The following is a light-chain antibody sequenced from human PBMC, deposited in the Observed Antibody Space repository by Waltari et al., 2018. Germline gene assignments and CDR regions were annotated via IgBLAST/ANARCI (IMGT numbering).Light chain of an antibody. CDR1: SSDVGGSDY. CDR2: EVT. V-gene: IGLV2-14*01. Sequence: QSALTQPASVSGSPGQSITISCTGTSSDVGGSDYVSWYQQHPGRAPKLMIYEVTNRPSGVPNRFSGSKSGNTASLIISGLQAEDEADYYCSSWTSRSTWVFGGGTKLIVL. J-gene: IGLJ3*02. CDR3: SSWTSRSTWV.